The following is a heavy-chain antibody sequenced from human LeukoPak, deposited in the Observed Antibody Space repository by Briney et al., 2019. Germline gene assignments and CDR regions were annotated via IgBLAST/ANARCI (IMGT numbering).Heavy chain of an antibody. CDR3: AKEIAVARGAFDI. CDR2: ISSSSSTI. CDR1: GLTFSSYS. V-gene: IGHV3-48*01. J-gene: IGHJ3*02. Sequence: GGSLRLSCAASGLTFSSYSMNWVRQAPGKGLEWVSYISSSSSTIYYADSVKGRFTISRDNAKNSLYLQMNSLRAEDTAVYYCAKEIAVARGAFDIWGQGTMVTVSS. D-gene: IGHD6-19*01.